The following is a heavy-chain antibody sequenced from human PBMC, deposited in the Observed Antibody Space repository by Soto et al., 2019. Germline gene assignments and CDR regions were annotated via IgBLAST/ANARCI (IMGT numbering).Heavy chain of an antibody. CDR2: IIPIFGTA. CDR1: GGTFSSYA. Sequence: QVQLVQSGAEVKKPGSSVKVSCKASGGTFSSYAISWVRQAPGQGLDWMGGIIPIFGTANYAQKFQGRVTITADESTSTAYMELSSLRSEDTAVYYCARDTGGVVRGVIYYFDYWGQGTLVTVSS. D-gene: IGHD3-10*01. CDR3: ARDTGGVVRGVIYYFDY. J-gene: IGHJ4*02. V-gene: IGHV1-69*01.